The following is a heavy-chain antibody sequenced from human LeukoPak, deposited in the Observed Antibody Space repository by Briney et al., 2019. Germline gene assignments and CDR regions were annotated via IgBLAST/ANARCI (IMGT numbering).Heavy chain of an antibody. CDR3: AKGRGVVYYGSGVAGQ. V-gene: IGHV3-23*01. CDR2: ISGIGGST. CDR1: GFTFSSYA. Sequence: GGSLTLSCPASGFTFSSYAMRWVRQAPGKGLDWVSAISGIGGSTYYADSVKGRFTIHRDNSKNPLYLQMISLRAEGTAVYYCAKGRGVVYYGSGVAGQWGQGSLLTVSS. D-gene: IGHD3-10*01. J-gene: IGHJ4*02.